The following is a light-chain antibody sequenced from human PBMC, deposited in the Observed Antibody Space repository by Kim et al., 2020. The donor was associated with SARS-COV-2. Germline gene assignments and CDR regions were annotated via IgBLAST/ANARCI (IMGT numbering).Light chain of an antibody. Sequence: SESVVDQVTITCRAGQGFRDRLAWFQQRPGKAPKLLIYGVSTLQSGVPSRFGGSGSGTDFTLTIGSRQPEDFATYYCQQAYSFVSFGGGTTVDIK. CDR2: GVS. CDR3: QQAYSFVS. CDR1: QGFRDR. J-gene: IGKJ4*01. V-gene: IGKV1-12*01.